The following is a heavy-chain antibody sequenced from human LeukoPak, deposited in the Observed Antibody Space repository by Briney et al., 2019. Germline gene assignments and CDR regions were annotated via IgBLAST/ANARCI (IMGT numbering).Heavy chain of an antibody. J-gene: IGHJ4*02. D-gene: IGHD3-22*01. V-gene: IGHV3-48*03. CDR2: ISGSGSTI. CDR3: ARGPHSSGYYGHYFDY. CDR1: GFNLNSYE. Sequence: GGSLRLSRAASGFNLNSYEMNWVRQAPGKGLEWVSYISGSGSTIYYADSVKGRFTISRDNAKNSLYLQMNSLRAEDTAVYYCARGPHSSGYYGHYFDYWGQGTLVTVSS.